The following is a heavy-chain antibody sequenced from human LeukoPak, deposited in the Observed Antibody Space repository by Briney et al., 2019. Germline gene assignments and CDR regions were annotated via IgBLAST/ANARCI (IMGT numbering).Heavy chain of an antibody. Sequence: GGSLRLSCAASGFTFSSYAMSWVRQAPGKGLEWVSYISSSSSTIYYADSVKGRFTISRDNAKNSLYLQMNSLRAEDTAVYYCARGNYGDYGWGQGTLVTASS. CDR1: GFTFSSYA. V-gene: IGHV3-48*01. J-gene: IGHJ4*02. CDR3: ARGNYGDYG. D-gene: IGHD4-17*01. CDR2: ISSSSSTI.